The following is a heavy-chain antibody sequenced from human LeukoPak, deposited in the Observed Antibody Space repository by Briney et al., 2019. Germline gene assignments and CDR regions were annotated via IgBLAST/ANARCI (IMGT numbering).Heavy chain of an antibody. Sequence: ASVKVSCKASGYTFTGYYMHWVRQAPGQGLEWMGWINPNSGGTNYAQKLQGRVTMTTDTSTSTAYMELRSLRSDDTAVYYCARVNRYYDILTGYYPLYYFDYWGQGTLVTVSS. CDR1: GYTFTGYY. D-gene: IGHD3-9*01. CDR2: INPNSGGT. CDR3: ARVNRYYDILTGYYPLYYFDY. J-gene: IGHJ4*02. V-gene: IGHV1-2*02.